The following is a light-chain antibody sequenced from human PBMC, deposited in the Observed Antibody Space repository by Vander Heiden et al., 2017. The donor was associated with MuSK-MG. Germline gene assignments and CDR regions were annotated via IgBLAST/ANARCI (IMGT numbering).Light chain of an antibody. J-gene: IGLJ2*01. V-gene: IGLV1-40*01. CDR1: SSNIGAGYD. CDR3: QSYDSSLSVG. Sequence: QSVLTQPPSVSGAPGQRVTISCTGSSSNIGAGYDVHWYQQLPGTAPKLLIYGNSNRPSGVPDRFSGSKSGNSASLAITGLQAEDEADYYCQSYDSSLSVGFRGGTKLTVL. CDR2: GNS.